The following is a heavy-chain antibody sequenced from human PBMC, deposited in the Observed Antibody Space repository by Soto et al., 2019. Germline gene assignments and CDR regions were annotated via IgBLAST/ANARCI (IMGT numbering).Heavy chain of an antibody. J-gene: IGHJ4*02. D-gene: IGHD2-15*01. CDR3: ANIVVVAAIVDY. CDR1: GFTFSSYA. Sequence: HPGGSLRLSCAASGFTFSSYAMSWVRQAPGKGLEWVSAISGSGGSTYYADSVKGRFTISRDNSKNTLYLQMNSLRAEDTAVYYCANIVVVAAIVDYWGQGTLVTVSS. CDR2: ISGSGGST. V-gene: IGHV3-23*01.